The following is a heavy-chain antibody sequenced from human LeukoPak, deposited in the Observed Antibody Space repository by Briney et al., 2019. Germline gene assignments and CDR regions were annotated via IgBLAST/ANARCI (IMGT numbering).Heavy chain of an antibody. Sequence: GASVKVSCKASGYTFTDYYIHWVRQAPGQGLEWMGWINPNSGGTNYAQKFQGRVTMTRDTSISTAYMELSRLRSDDTAVYYCARDPQWFGELADYWGQGTLVTVSS. D-gene: IGHD3-10*01. CDR2: INPNSGGT. CDR1: GYTFTDYY. J-gene: IGHJ4*02. CDR3: ARDPQWFGELADY. V-gene: IGHV1-2*02.